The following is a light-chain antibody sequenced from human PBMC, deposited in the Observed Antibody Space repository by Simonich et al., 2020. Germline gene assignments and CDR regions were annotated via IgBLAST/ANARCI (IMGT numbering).Light chain of an antibody. J-gene: IGLJ2*01. CDR2: EGS. CDR3: SSYAGSNNLV. V-gene: IGLV2-14*02. Sequence: QSALTQPASVSGSPVQSIPTSCTGPSSVVGSYNIVSWYQQHPGKDPQLMIYEGSKRPSGVSNRFSGSKSGNTASLTVSGLQAEDEADYYCSSYAGSNNLVFGGGTKLTVL. CDR1: SSVVGSYNI.